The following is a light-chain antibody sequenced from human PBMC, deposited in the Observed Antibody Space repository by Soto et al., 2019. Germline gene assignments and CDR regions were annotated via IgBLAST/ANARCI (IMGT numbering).Light chain of an antibody. Sequence: EIVLTQSPGTLSLSPGETATLSCRASQSVTSSYLAWYQQKPGQAPRFLIYGASSRASGIPDRFSGSGSGTDFTLTISRLEPEDFAVYYCQQYGSSPPMYTFGQGTKLEIK. J-gene: IGKJ2*01. V-gene: IGKV3-20*01. CDR2: GAS. CDR1: QSVTSSY. CDR3: QQYGSSPPMYT.